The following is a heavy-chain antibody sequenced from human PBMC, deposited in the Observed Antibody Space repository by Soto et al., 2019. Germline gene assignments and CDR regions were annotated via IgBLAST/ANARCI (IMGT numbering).Heavy chain of an antibody. D-gene: IGHD1-26*01. CDR1: GYTFTSYG. V-gene: IGHV1-18*01. CDR2: ISAYNGNT. J-gene: IGHJ6*02. Sequence: QVLLVQSGAEVRKPGASVKVSCKASGYTFTSYGISWVRQAPGQGLEWMGWISAYNGNTNYAQKLQGRVTMTTDTSTSTAYMELRSLRSDDTAVYYCAREGKRERVYYYYGMDVWGQGTTVTVSS. CDR3: AREGKRERVYYYYGMDV.